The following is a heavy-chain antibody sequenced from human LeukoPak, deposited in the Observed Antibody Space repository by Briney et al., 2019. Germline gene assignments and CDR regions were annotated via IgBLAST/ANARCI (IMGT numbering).Heavy chain of an antibody. V-gene: IGHV1-18*01. CDR2: IAADNRKT. J-gene: IGHJ4*02. CDR1: GYTLSNNG. Sequence: GASVKVSCKASGYTLSNNGITWVRQAPGQGLEWMGWIAADNRKTYYAQNLQDRVTMTTDSSTNTAYKDLRSLRSDDTAVYYCARVYWNGGRAFDYWGQGTLVTVSS. CDR3: ARVYWNGGRAFDY. D-gene: IGHD1-1*01.